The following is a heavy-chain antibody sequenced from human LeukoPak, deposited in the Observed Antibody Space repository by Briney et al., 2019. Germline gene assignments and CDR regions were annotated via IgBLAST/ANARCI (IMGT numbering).Heavy chain of an antibody. J-gene: IGHJ5*02. Sequence: ASVKVSCKASGYTFTSYSISWVRQAPGQGLEWMGWISAYNGNTNYAQKLQGRVTMTTDTSTSTAYMELRSLRSDDTAVYYCARDHDPQYYDILTGYYPWGQGTLVTVSS. CDR1: GYTFTSYS. D-gene: IGHD3-9*01. CDR3: ARDHDPQYYDILTGYYP. CDR2: ISAYNGNT. V-gene: IGHV1-18*01.